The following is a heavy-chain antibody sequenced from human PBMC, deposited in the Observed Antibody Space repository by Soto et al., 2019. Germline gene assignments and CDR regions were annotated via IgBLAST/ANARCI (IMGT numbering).Heavy chain of an antibody. D-gene: IGHD2-15*01. Sequence: EVQLLESGGGLVQPGGSLRLSCAASGFTFSSYAMSWVRQAPGKGLEWVSAISGSVGSTYYADSVKGRFTISRDNSKNTLYLQMNSLRAEDTAVYYCAKDRYCSGGSCYSSFDYWGQGTLVTVSS. V-gene: IGHV3-23*01. CDR2: ISGSVGST. CDR1: GFTFSSYA. CDR3: AKDRYCSGGSCYSSFDY. J-gene: IGHJ4*02.